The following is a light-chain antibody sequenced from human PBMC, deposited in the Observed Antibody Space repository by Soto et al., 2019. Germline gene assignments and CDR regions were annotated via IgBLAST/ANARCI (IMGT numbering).Light chain of an antibody. Sequence: EIVMTQSPATLSVSPGERATLSCRASQSVGSKLAWYQQKPGQAPRLLIYGASTRATGIPARFSGSGSGTEFTLTISSLQSEDSAVYHCQQYGSSPTTFGQGTKVDI. V-gene: IGKV3-15*01. CDR3: QQYGSSPTT. J-gene: IGKJ1*01. CDR1: QSVGSK. CDR2: GAS.